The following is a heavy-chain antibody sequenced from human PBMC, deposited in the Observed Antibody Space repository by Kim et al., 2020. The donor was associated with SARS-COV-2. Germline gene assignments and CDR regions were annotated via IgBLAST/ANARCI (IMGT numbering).Heavy chain of an antibody. J-gene: IGHJ5*02. D-gene: IGHD2-15*01. CDR1: GYSFTSYW. CDR2: IDPSDSYT. V-gene: IGHV5-10-1*01. CDR3: ARQGSFPNWFDP. Sequence: GESLKISCKGSGYSFTSYWISWVRQMPGKGLEWMGRIDPSDSYTNYSPSFQGHVTISADKSISTAYLQWSSLKASDTAMYYCARQGSFPNWFDPWGQGTLVTVSS.